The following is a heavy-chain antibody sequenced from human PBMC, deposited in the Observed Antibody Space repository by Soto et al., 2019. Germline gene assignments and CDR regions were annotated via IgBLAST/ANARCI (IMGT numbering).Heavy chain of an antibody. J-gene: IGHJ6*02. V-gene: IGHV3-21*01. Sequence: GGSLRLSCAASGFTFSSYSMNWVRQAPGKGLEWVSSISSSSSYIYYADSVKGRFTISRDNAKNSLYLQMNSLRAEDTAVYYCARDRGSYDEATAIVHLLRRVSYGMDVWGQGTTVTVSS. CDR1: GFTFSSYS. CDR2: ISSSSSYI. CDR3: ARDRGSYDEATAIVHLLRRVSYGMDV. D-gene: IGHD5-18*01.